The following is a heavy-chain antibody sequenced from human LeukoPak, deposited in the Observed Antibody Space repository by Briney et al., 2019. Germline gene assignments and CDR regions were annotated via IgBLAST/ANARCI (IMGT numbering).Heavy chain of an antibody. J-gene: IGHJ3*02. CDR1: GYSFTSYW. CDR2: IYPGDSDT. CDR3: ARQGEQWLVRGDAFDI. Sequence: GESLKISCKGSGYSFTSYWIGWVRQMPGKGLEWVGIIYPGDSDTRYGPSFQGQVTISADKSISTAYLQWSSLKASDTAMYYCARQGEQWLVRGDAFDIWGQGTMVTVSS. D-gene: IGHD6-19*01. V-gene: IGHV5-51*01.